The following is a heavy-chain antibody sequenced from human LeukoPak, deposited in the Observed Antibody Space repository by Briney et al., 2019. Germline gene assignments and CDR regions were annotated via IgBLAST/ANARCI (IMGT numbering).Heavy chain of an antibody. D-gene: IGHD2-2*01. Sequence: SETLSLTCAVYGGSFSGYYWSWIRQPPGKGLEWIGEINHSGSTNYNPSLKSRVTISVDTSKNQFSLKLSSVTAADTAVYYRASRNEYCSSTSCTKFDPWGQGTLVTVSS. CDR1: GGSFSGYY. J-gene: IGHJ5*02. V-gene: IGHV4-34*01. CDR2: INHSGST. CDR3: ASRNEYCSSTSCTKFDP.